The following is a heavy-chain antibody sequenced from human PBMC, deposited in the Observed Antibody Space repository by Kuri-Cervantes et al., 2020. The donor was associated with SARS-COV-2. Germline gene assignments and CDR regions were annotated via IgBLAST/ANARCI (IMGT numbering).Heavy chain of an antibody. Sequence: SVKVSYKASGGTFSSYAISWVRQAPGQGLEWMGVIIPIFGTANYAQKFQGRVTITADKSTSTAYMELSSLRSEDTAVYYCARHSGSGWTGNWFDPWGQGTLVTVSS. V-gene: IGHV1-69*06. CDR2: IIPIFGTA. J-gene: IGHJ5*02. CDR3: ARHSGSGWTGNWFDP. D-gene: IGHD6-19*01. CDR1: GGTFSSYA.